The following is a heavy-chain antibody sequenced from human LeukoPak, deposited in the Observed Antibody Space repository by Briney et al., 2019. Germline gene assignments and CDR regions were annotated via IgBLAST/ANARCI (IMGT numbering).Heavy chain of an antibody. Sequence: TETLSLTCTVSGASISSYYWNWIRQPAGKGLEWIGRIYTSGSTNYNPSLKSRVTMSVDTSKNQFSLKLSSVTDADTAVYYCARDRGYSYGPYYFDYWGQGTLVTVSS. V-gene: IGHV4-4*07. CDR2: IYTSGST. J-gene: IGHJ4*02. D-gene: IGHD5-18*01. CDR1: GASISSYY. CDR3: ARDRGYSYGPYYFDY.